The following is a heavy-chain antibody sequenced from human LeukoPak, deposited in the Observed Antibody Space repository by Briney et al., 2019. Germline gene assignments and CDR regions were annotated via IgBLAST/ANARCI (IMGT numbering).Heavy chain of an antibody. CDR1: GFTFSSYG. J-gene: IGHJ6*03. V-gene: IGHV3-30*02. CDR3: AKGTXXXXXXXXYXXXMXV. Sequence: PGGFLRLSCAASGFTFSSYGMHRVRQAPGKGLEWVAFIRYDGSNKYYADSVKGRSTISRDNSKNTLYLQMNSLRAEDTAVYYCAKGTXXXXXXXXYXXXMXVWGXGTTV. CDR2: IRYDGSNK.